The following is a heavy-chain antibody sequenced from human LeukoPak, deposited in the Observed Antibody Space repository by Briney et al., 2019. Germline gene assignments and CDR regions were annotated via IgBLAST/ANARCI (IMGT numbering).Heavy chain of an antibody. CDR3: AKDRQWLVRDTLCY. Sequence: GGSLRLSCAASGFTVSSNYMSWVRQAPGKGLEWVSVIYSGGSTYYADSVKGRFTISRDNSKNTLYLQMNSLRAEDTAVYYCAKDRQWLVRDTLCYWGQGTLVTVSS. J-gene: IGHJ4*02. CDR1: GFTVSSNY. V-gene: IGHV3-53*01. CDR2: IYSGGST. D-gene: IGHD6-19*01.